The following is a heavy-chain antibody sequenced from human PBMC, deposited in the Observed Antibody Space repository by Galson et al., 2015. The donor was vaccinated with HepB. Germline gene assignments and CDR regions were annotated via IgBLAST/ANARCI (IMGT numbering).Heavy chain of an antibody. D-gene: IGHD3-22*01. Sequence: SETLSLTCAVYGGSFSGYYWSWIRQPPGKGLEWIGEINHSGSTNYNPSLKSRVTISVDTSKNQFSLKLSSVTAADTAVYYCASGNYYDSSGYYLHWGQGTLVTVSS. CDR1: GGSFSGYY. CDR2: INHSGST. V-gene: IGHV4-34*01. CDR3: ASGNYYDSSGYYLH. J-gene: IGHJ4*02.